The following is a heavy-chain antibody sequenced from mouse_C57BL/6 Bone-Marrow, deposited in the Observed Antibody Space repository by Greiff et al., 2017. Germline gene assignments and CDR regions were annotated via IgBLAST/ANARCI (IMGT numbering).Heavy chain of an antibody. J-gene: IGHJ1*03. CDR3: ARYKEVLSWYFDV. V-gene: IGHV7-3*01. CDR1: GFTFTDYY. CDR2: IRNKANGYTT. Sequence: EVKLEESGGGLVQPGGSLSLSCAASGFTFTDYYMSWVRQPPGQALEWLGFIRNKANGYTTEYSASVKGRFTISRDNSQSILYLQMNALRAEDSATYDCARYKEVLSWYFDVWGTGTTVTVSS. D-gene: IGHD2-14*01.